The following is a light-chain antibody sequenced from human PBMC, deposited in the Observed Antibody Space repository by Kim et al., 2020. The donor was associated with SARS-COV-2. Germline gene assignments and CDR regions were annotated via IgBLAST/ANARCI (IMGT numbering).Light chain of an antibody. CDR2: GAS. CDR3: HQYNDWPPGDT. Sequence: EVLMTQSPATLSVSPGDTATLSCRASQSVSNNLAWYQHKPGQAPRLLIYGASTRATGIPARFSGSGSGTDFTITVSSLQSEDFAIYYCHQYNDWPPGDTFGQGTKLEI. V-gene: IGKV3-15*01. J-gene: IGKJ2*01. CDR1: QSVSNN.